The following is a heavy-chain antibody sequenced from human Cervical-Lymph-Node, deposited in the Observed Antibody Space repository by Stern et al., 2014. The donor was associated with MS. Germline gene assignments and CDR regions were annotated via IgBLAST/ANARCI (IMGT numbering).Heavy chain of an antibody. CDR2: ISAYNGDT. D-gene: IGHD3-16*01. J-gene: IGHJ4*02. CDR1: GYTFTNYG. Sequence: VQLVESGSAVKKPGASVKVSCKASGYTFTNYGITWVRQAPGRGLEWMGWISAYNGDTNYAQNLQGRVTMTTDTSMTTAYMELRSLRSDDTAVYYCARTYVRAFDYWGQGSLVTVSS. V-gene: IGHV1-18*01. CDR3: ARTYVRAFDY.